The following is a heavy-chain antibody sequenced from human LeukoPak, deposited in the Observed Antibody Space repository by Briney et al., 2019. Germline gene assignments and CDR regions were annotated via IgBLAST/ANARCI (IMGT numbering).Heavy chain of an antibody. CDR2: INPKDAGT. D-gene: IGHD6-13*01. J-gene: IGHJ4*02. Sequence: ASVKVSCKASGYTFTGYYMHGGRQAPGQGLGWMGWINPKDAGTNFAQRFQGRVTMARYTSISTVSLELRRLRSDDAALYYYARTLYIAAVHGGFDYWGQGTLVTVSS. CDR1: GYTFTGYY. V-gene: IGHV1-2*02. CDR3: ARTLYIAAVHGGFDY.